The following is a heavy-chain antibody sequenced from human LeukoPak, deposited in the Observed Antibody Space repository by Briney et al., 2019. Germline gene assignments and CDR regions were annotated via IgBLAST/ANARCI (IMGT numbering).Heavy chain of an antibody. CDR1: GGSISSSSYS. CDR3: ARQNPLNWFDP. Sequence: SETLSLTCTVSGGSISSSSYSWGWIRQPPGKGLEWIGSLYYSGSTHYTPPHKSRVTISVDTSKHQFSLNLSSVTAADTAMYYCARQNPLNWFDPWGQGTLVTVSS. J-gene: IGHJ5*02. CDR2: LYYSGST. V-gene: IGHV4-39*01.